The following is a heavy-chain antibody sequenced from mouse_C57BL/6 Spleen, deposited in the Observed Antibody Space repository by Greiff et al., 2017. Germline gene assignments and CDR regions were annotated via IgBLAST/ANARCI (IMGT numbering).Heavy chain of an antibody. J-gene: IGHJ2*01. CDR3: ARDEGRDNYFDY. CDR1: GFTFSSYA. V-gene: IGHV5-4*01. CDR2: ISDGGSYT. Sequence: DVQLQESGGGLVKPGGSLKLSCAASGFTFSSYAMSWVRQTPEKRLEWVATISDGGSYTYYPDNVKGRFTISRDNAKNNLYLQMSHLKSEDTAMYYCARDEGRDNYFDYWGQGTTLTVSS. D-gene: IGHD2-13*01.